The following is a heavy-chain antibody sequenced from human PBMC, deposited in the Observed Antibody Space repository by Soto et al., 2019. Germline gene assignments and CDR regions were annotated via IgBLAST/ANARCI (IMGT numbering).Heavy chain of an antibody. V-gene: IGHV4-34*01. Sequence: KSSETLSLTCAVYGGSFSGYYWSWIRQPPGKGLEWIGEINHSGSTNYNPSLKSRVTISADTSKNQFSLKLSSVTAADTAVYYCARIPGRGSSGWYRRPPGDYYFDYWGQGTLVTVSS. CDR1: GGSFSGYY. J-gene: IGHJ4*02. CDR2: INHSGST. D-gene: IGHD6-19*01. CDR3: ARIPGRGSSGWYRRPPGDYYFDY.